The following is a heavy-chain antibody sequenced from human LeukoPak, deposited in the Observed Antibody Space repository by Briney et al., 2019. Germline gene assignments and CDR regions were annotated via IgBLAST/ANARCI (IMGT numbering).Heavy chain of an antibody. V-gene: IGHV3-15*01. CDR3: THTTYYYYYMDV. Sequence: GGSLRLSCAASGFTFSNAWMSWVRQAPGKGLEWVGRIKSKTDGGTTDYAAPVKGRFTISRDDSKNTLYLQMNSLKTEDTAVYYCTHTTYYYYYMDVWGKGTTVTVSS. J-gene: IGHJ6*03. CDR2: IKSKTDGGTT. D-gene: IGHD1-14*01. CDR1: GFTFSNAW.